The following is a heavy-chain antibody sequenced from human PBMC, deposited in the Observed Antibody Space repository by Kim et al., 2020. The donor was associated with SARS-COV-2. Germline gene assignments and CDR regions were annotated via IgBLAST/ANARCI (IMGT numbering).Heavy chain of an antibody. D-gene: IGHD3-22*01. V-gene: IGHV5-51*01. CDR3: ARRGVVVPLPDY. J-gene: IGHJ4*02. Sequence: YSPSFQGQVTSSADKSISTAYLQWSSLKASDTAMYYCARRGVVVPLPDYWGQGTLVTVSS.